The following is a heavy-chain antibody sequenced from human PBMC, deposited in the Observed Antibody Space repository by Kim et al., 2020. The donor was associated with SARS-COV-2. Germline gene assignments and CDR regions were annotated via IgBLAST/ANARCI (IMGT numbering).Heavy chain of an antibody. D-gene: IGHD4-4*01. V-gene: IGHV4-31*02. Sequence: TYYNPSLKSRVTISVDTSKNQFSLKLSSVTAADTAVYYCARGVDYSPLTYWGQGTLVTVSS. CDR2: T. J-gene: IGHJ4*02. CDR3: ARGVDYSPLTY.